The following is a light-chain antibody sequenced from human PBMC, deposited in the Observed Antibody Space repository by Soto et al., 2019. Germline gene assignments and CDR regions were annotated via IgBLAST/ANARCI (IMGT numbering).Light chain of an antibody. V-gene: IGLV2-14*01. Sequence: QSALTQPASVSGSPGQSITISCTGTSSDVGDYNYVSWYQQHPGKAPKLMIYEVSNRPSGVSNRFSGSKSGNTASLTISGLQAEDEADYYCSSYTSSSHVVFGGGTKPPS. CDR3: SSYTSSSHVV. CDR1: SSDVGDYNY. CDR2: EVS. J-gene: IGLJ2*01.